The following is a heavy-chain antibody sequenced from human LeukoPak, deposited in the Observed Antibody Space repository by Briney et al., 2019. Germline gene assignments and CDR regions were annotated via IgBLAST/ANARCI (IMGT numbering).Heavy chain of an antibody. CDR1: GFTISSHG. V-gene: IGHV3-30*02. CDR2: LHSNGNNK. J-gene: IGHJ1*01. Sequence: GGSLRHSCAASGFTISSHGMLWVRQAPGKGLEGVAFLHSNGNNKYYADVVKGRFAISSDNSKNTLHLQMNSLSPEDTAVYYCARSFSAREYFEHWGQGTLVTVSS. D-gene: IGHD6-6*01. CDR3: ARSFSAREYFEH.